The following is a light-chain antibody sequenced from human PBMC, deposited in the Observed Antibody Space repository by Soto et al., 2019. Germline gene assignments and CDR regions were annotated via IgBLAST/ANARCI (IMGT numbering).Light chain of an antibody. CDR2: GAS. CDR1: QSVSRSY. J-gene: IGKJ1*01. V-gene: IGKV3-11*01. Sequence: EIVLTQSPGTLSLSPGDRATLSCRASQSVSRSYLGWYQQKPGQAPRLLMYGASKRASGIPARFSGSGSGTDFTLTITSLEPEDFAVYYCQQRTTWPPWTFGQGTKVDIK. CDR3: QQRTTWPPWT.